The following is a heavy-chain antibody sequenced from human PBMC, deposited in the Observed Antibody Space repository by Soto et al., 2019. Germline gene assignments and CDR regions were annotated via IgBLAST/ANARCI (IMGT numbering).Heavy chain of an antibody. Sequence: EVQLVESGGGLVKPGGSLRLSCAASGFTFSNVWMYGVSQAPGKGLEWVGRIKSKTDGGTTDYTAPVKGRFTIARDDSKNTLYLKMNSLKTEDTAVYYCGQDPRHSASLVHWGQGTLVTVSS. CDR2: IKSKTDGGTT. D-gene: IGHD3-10*01. J-gene: IGHJ4*02. CDR3: GQDPRHSASLVH. V-gene: IGHV3-15*07. CDR1: GFTFSNVW.